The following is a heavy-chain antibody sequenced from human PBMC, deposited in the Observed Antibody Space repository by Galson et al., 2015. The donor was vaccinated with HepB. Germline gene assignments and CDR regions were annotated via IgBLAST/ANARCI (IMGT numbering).Heavy chain of an antibody. J-gene: IGHJ6*02. CDR1: GLTFSNYA. Sequence: SLRLSCAASGLTFSNYAMTWVRQAPGKGLEWVSAISGSGYTTYYADSVKGRFTISRDNSKNTVYVQMNSLRAEDTAVYYCAKGIYATSYGMDIWGQGTTVTVSS. V-gene: IGHV3-23*01. CDR3: AKGIYATSYGMDI. CDR2: ISGSGYTT. D-gene: IGHD3-16*01.